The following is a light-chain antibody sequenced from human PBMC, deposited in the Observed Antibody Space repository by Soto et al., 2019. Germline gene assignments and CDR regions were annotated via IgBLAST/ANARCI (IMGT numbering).Light chain of an antibody. CDR3: QSYDSSLNRV. CDR2: GDN. V-gene: IGLV1-40*01. CDR1: SSNIGANYD. J-gene: IGLJ1*01. Sequence: QSVLSQPPSVSGAPGQRITISCTGSSSNIGANYDVHWYRQVPGTAPKLLMSGDNNRPSGVADRFSGSKSGTSGSLAITRLQAEDEADYYCQSYDSSLNRVFGTGTKVTVL.